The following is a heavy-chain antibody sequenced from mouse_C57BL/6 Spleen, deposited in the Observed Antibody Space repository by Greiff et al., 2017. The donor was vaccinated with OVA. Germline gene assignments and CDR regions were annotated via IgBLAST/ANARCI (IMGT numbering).Heavy chain of an antibody. Sequence: QVQLKQSGAELVRPGTSVRMSCKASGYTFTNYWIGWAKQRPGYGLEWIGDIYPGGGYTNYNEKFKGKATLTADKSSSTAYMQFSSLTSEDSAIYYCARGGYSNFDYWGQGTTLTVSS. CDR1: GYTFTNYW. CDR2: IYPGGGYT. CDR3: ARGGYSNFDY. V-gene: IGHV1-63*01. J-gene: IGHJ2*01. D-gene: IGHD2-5*01.